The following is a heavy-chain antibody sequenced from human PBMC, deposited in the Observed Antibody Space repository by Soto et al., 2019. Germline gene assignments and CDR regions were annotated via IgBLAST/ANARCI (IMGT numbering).Heavy chain of an antibody. CDR1: GFSLSTSGVG. CDR3: AHLRSGVADFWSGYVEGNLEGYYFDY. CDR2: IYWDDDK. D-gene: IGHD3-3*01. J-gene: IGHJ4*02. V-gene: IGHV2-5*02. Sequence: SGPTLVNPTQTLTLTCTFSGFSLSTSGVGVGWIRQPPGKALEWLALIYWDDDKRYSPSLKSRLTITKDTSKNQVVLTMTNMDPVDTATYYCAHLRSGVADFWSGYVEGNLEGYYFDYWGQGTLVTVSS.